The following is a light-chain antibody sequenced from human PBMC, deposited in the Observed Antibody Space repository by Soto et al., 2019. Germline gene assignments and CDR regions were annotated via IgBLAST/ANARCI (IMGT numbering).Light chain of an antibody. CDR3: LQHYGNPQT. CDR1: QSVLYNSNKKNY. V-gene: IGKV4-1*01. J-gene: IGKJ1*01. Sequence: DGLMTQSQASLAVSLGERATINCKSSQSVLYNSNKKNYLAWYQQKPGQPPKLLAYWASTRASGVPDRFSGSGSGTDFTLTISSLQAEDVAVYYCLQHYGNPQTFGQRTNVDIK. CDR2: WAS.